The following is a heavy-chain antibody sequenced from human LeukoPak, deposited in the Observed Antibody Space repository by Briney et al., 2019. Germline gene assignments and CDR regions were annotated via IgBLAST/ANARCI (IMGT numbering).Heavy chain of an antibody. V-gene: IGHV3-13*01. Sequence: GGSLRLSCAASGFTFSIYDMHWVRQVTGKGLEWVSGIDTAGGTYYPDSVKGRFTMSRENAKNSLHLQMNSLSAGDTAVYYCARFSGDDSESGFDYWGQGTLVTVSS. D-gene: IGHD3-22*01. J-gene: IGHJ4*02. CDR3: ARFSGDDSESGFDY. CDR2: IDTAGGT. CDR1: GFTFSIYD.